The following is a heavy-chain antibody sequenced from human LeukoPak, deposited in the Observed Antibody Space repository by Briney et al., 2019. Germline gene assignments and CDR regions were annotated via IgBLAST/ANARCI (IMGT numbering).Heavy chain of an antibody. CDR3: ARDSSDFWSGYIIDY. V-gene: IGHV1-2*06. J-gene: IGHJ4*02. D-gene: IGHD3-3*01. CDR1: GYTFTGYY. Sequence: ASVKVSCKASGYTFTGYYMHWVRQAPGQGLEWMGRINPNSGGTNYAQKFQGRVTMTRDTSISTAYMELSRLRSDDTAVYYCARDSSDFWSGYIIDYWGQGTLVTVSS. CDR2: INPNSGGT.